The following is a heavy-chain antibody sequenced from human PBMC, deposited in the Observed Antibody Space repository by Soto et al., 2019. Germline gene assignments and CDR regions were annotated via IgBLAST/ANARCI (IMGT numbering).Heavy chain of an antibody. CDR3: ARDFPDIVVVPAAVNSSQSGY. CDR1: GFTFSSYS. J-gene: IGHJ4*02. V-gene: IGHV3-21*01. Sequence: GGSLRLSCAASGFTFSSYSMNWVRQAPGKGLEWVSSISSSSSYIYYADSVKGRSTISRDNAKNSLYLQMNSLRAEDTAVYYWARDFPDIVVVPAAVNSSQSGYWGQGTLVPVSS. D-gene: IGHD2-2*01. CDR2: ISSSSSYI.